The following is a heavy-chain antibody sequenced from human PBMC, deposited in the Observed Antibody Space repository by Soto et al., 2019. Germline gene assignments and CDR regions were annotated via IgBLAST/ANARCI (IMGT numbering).Heavy chain of an antibody. D-gene: IGHD1-26*01. Sequence: QVQLVQSGAEVKKPGASVKVSCKASGYTFTSYYMHWVRQAPGQGLEWMGIINPSGGSTSYAQKLQGRVTMTRHTSTSTVYMELSRLRCEDAAVYYCAREEEREARHDYWGQGTLVTVSS. CDR2: INPSGGST. CDR1: GYTFTSYY. CDR3: AREEEREARHDY. J-gene: IGHJ4*02. V-gene: IGHV1-46*01.